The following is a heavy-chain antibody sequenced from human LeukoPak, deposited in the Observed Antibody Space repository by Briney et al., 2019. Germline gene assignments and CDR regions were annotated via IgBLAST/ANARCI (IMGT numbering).Heavy chain of an antibody. CDR2: MNTNSGNT. V-gene: IGHV1-8*01. J-gene: IGHJ6*03. CDR1: GYTFTSYD. D-gene: IGHD6-6*01. Sequence: ASVKVSCKASGYTFTSYDLNWVRQAAGQGVEWMGWMNTNSGNTGYAQKFQGRVTMTRNTSISTAYMELSSLRSEDTAVYYCARGQGIAARLNYMDVWGKGTTVTLSS. CDR3: ARGQGIAARLNYMDV.